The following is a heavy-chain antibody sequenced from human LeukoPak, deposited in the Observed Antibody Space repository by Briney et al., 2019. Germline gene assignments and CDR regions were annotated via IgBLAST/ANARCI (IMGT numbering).Heavy chain of an antibody. Sequence: SVKVSCKASGGTFNRYAISWVRQAPGQGLEWMGGIIPIIGTVNYAQKFQGRVTITADESTSTAYMELSSLRSEDTAVYYCARQITMIEEGAFDIWGQGTMVTVSS. CDR3: ARQITMIEEGAFDI. J-gene: IGHJ3*02. V-gene: IGHV1-69*13. CDR2: IIPIIGTV. CDR1: GGTFNRYA. D-gene: IGHD3-22*01.